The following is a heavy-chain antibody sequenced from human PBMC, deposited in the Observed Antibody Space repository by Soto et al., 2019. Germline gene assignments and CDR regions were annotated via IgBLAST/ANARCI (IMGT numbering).Heavy chain of an antibody. J-gene: IGHJ6*02. Sequence: SETLSLTCTVSGGSISSGDYYWSWIRQPPGKGLEWIGYIYYSGSTYYNPSLKSRVTISVDTSKNQFSLKLSSVTAADTAVYYCARDAVPFSYGGNGLYYYYGMDVWGQGTTVTVSS. CDR1: GGSISSGDYY. V-gene: IGHV4-30-4*01. D-gene: IGHD4-17*01. CDR2: IYYSGST. CDR3: ARDAVPFSYGGNGLYYYYGMDV.